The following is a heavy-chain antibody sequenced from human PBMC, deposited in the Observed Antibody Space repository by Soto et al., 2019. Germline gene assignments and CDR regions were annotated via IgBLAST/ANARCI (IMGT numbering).Heavy chain of an antibody. Sequence: GPTLVNPTQTLTLTCTFSGFSLSTSGMCVSWIRQPPGKALEWLALIDWDDDKYYSTSLKTRLTISKDTSKNQVVLTMTNMDPVDTATYYCARIRGEYSSSSGYYYYGMDVWGQGTTVTVSS. V-gene: IGHV2-70*01. D-gene: IGHD6-6*01. CDR3: ARIRGEYSSSSGYYYYGMDV. CDR1: GFSLSTSGMC. CDR2: IDWDDDK. J-gene: IGHJ6*02.